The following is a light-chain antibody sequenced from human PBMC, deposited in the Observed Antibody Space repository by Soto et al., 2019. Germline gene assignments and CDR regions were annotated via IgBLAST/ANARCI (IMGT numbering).Light chain of an antibody. J-gene: IGKJ5*01. CDR2: SAS. CDR1: QSISSY. CDR3: QQSYSILIT. V-gene: IGKV1-39*01. Sequence: DIQMTQSPSSLSASVGDRVTITCRASQSISSYLNWYQQRPGKVPKLLIYSASSLQSWVPSRFSGSESGTDFTLTIDSLQPEDFATYYCQQSYSILITFGQGTRLEIK.